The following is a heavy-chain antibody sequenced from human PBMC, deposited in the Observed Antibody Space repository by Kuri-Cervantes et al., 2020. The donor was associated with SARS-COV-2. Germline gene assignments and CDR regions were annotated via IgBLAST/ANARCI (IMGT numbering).Heavy chain of an antibody. D-gene: IGHD2-15*01. V-gene: IGHV3-30*03. Sequence: GSLILSCAASGFTFSNYGIHWVRQAPGKGLEWVAVISYDGGNEYYADSVKGRFTISRDNSKNTLYLQMNSLRPEDTAVYYCARDGGKGHGPGLYYWYFNLWGRGTLVTVSS. J-gene: IGHJ2*01. CDR1: GFTFSNYG. CDR3: ARDGGKGHGPGLYYWYFNL. CDR2: ISYDGGNE.